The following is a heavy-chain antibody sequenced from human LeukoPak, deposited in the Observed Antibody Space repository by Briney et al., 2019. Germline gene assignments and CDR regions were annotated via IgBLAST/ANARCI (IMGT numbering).Heavy chain of an antibody. CDR3: AKDHLPGIVVADRDY. CDR2: IRYDGSTQ. V-gene: IGHV3-30*02. CDR1: GLTFSSYG. J-gene: IGHJ4*02. Sequence: GGSLRLSCAASGLTFSSYGMHWVRQAPGKGLEWVAYIRYDGSTQYYADSVKGRSTISRDNSKNTLYLQINSLRAEDTAVFYCAKDHLPGIVVADRDYWGQGTLVTVSS. D-gene: IGHD6-19*01.